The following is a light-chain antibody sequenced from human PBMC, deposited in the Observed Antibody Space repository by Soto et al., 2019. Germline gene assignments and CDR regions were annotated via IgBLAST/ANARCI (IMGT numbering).Light chain of an antibody. CDR1: QDIRKS. CDR2: ETS. J-gene: IGKJ5*01. CDR3: QQYSSLPVT. V-gene: IGKV1-33*01. Sequence: DIQMTQSPSSLSISLGDRVTITCQASQDIRKSLNWYQQKPGKAPKLLIYETSYLETGVSSRFSGGGSGTEFTLTISSLQAEDSATYYCQQYSSLPVTYGQGTRLQIK.